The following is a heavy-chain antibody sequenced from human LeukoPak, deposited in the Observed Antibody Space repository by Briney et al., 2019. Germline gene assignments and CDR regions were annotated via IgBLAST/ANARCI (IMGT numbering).Heavy chain of an antibody. V-gene: IGHV4-61*01. Sequence: PSETLSLACTVSGGSVSSGSYYWSWIRQPPGKGLEWIGYIYYSGSTNYNPSLKSRVTISVDTSKNQFSLKLSSVTAADTAVYYCARLNGGYNSLYNWFDPWGQGTLVTVSS. CDR1: GGSVSSGSYY. D-gene: IGHD6-13*01. CDR2: IYYSGST. CDR3: ARLNGGYNSLYNWFDP. J-gene: IGHJ5*02.